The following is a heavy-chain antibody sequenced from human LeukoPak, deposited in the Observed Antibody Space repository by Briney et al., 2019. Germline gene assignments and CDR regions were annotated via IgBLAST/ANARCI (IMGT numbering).Heavy chain of an antibody. D-gene: IGHD2-2*01. CDR3: AREGVVVPAAVPSYYYYGMDV. V-gene: IGHV1-18*01. CDR1: GYTFTSYG. CDR2: ISAYNGNT. J-gene: IGHJ6*02. Sequence: ASVTVSCKASGYTFTSYGISWVRQAPGQGLEWMGWISAYNGNTNYAQKLQGRVTMTTDTSTSTAYMELRSLRSDDTAVYYCAREGVVVPAAVPSYYYYGMDVWGQGTTVTVSS.